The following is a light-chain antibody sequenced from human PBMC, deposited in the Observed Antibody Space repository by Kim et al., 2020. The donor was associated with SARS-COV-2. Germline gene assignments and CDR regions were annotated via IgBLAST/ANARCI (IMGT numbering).Light chain of an antibody. J-gene: IGKJ1*01. CDR3: QQYYSYPWT. CDR2: AAS. V-gene: IGKV1-8*01. Sequence: AIRMTQSPSSFSASTGDRVTITCRTSQGISSYLAWYQQKPGKAPKLLIYAASTLQSGVPSRFSGSGSGTDFTLTISCLQSEDVATYYCQQYYSYPWTFCQGTGVDIK. CDR1: QGISSY.